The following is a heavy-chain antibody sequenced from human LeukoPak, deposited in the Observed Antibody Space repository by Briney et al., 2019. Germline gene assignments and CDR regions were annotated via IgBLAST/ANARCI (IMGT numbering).Heavy chain of an antibody. D-gene: IGHD5-24*01. CDR3: AKGVRDGYNLPFDY. CDR2: ISWNSGSI. J-gene: IGHJ4*02. Sequence: GGSLRLSCAASGVTFDDYAMHWVRQAPGKGLEWASGISWNSGSIGYADSVKGRFTISRDNAKNSLYLQMNSLRAEDTALYYCAKGVRDGYNLPFDYWGQGTLVTVSS. V-gene: IGHV3-9*01. CDR1: GVTFDDYA.